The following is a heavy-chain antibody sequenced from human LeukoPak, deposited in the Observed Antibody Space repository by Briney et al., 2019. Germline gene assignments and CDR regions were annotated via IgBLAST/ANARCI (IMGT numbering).Heavy chain of an antibody. CDR3: AREWVGAISQNWFDP. Sequence: SETLSLTCTVSGGSISSSSYYWSWIRQPAGKGLEWIGRIYTSGSTNYNPSLKSRVTISVDTSKNQFSLKLSSVTAADTAVYYCAREWVGAISQNWFDPWGQGTLVTVSS. J-gene: IGHJ5*02. CDR2: IYTSGST. CDR1: GGSISSSSYY. V-gene: IGHV4-61*02. D-gene: IGHD1-26*01.